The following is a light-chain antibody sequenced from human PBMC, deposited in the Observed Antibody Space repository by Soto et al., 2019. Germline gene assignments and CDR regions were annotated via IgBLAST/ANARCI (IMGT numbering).Light chain of an antibody. CDR1: QSVSSTF. J-gene: IGKJ2*01. CDR3: QHYGTSPPT. V-gene: IGKV3-20*01. CDR2: AAA. Sequence: EIVLTQSPGTLSLSPGERATLSCRASQSVSSTFFAWYQKKPGQDFSLLIYAAASRATVISDRFSGSGSGTDFTLTISRLEPEDLALYYCQHYGTSPPTFGQGTKLEIK.